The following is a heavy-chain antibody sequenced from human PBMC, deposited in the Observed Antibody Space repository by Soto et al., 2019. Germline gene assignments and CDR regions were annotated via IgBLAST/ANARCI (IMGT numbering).Heavy chain of an antibody. V-gene: IGHV4-34*01. D-gene: IGHD2-15*01. J-gene: IGHJ4*02. CDR3: ARGCSGGSCYSPFDY. CDR1: GGSFSGYY. Sequence: QVQLQQWGAGLLKPSETLSLTCAVYGGSFSGYYWSWIRQPPGKGLEWIGEINHSGSTNYNPSLKRRVTKSVDTSKNQFSLKLSSVTAADTAVYYCARGCSGGSCYSPFDYWGQGTLVTVSS. CDR2: INHSGST.